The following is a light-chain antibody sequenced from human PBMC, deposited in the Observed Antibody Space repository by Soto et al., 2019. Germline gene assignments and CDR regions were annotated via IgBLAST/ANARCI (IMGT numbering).Light chain of an antibody. V-gene: IGLV2-14*01. Sequence: QSALTQPASVSGSPGQSITISCTGTSDDIGANNYVSWYQHHPGKAPKILIYEAANRPSGISHRFSGSKSGNTASLTISGLQAEDEADYFWTSYTSASTLVFGGGTKLTVL. CDR3: TSYTSASTLV. CDR2: EAA. J-gene: IGLJ2*01. CDR1: SDDIGANNY.